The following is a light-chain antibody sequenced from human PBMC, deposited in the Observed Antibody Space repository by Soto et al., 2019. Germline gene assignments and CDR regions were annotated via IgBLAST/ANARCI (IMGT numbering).Light chain of an antibody. Sequence: DIQLTQSPPTLSASVGDRVTITCRASQSIRYYLAWYQQMPGKAPKLLIYGASSLQSGVPSRFRGSGSGTEFTLTISSLQPDDFAPYFCQHHNSYSQTFGQGTKVEIK. V-gene: IGKV1-5*01. J-gene: IGKJ1*01. CDR2: GAS. CDR3: QHHNSYSQT. CDR1: QSIRYY.